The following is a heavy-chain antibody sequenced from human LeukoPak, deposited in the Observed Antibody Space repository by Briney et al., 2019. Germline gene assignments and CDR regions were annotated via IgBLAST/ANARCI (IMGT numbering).Heavy chain of an antibody. D-gene: IGHD6-19*01. Sequence: GGSLRLSCAASGFTFSNYWMSRVRQAPGKGLEWVANINQDGSEKYYVDSVKGRFTISRDNARSSLYLQMNSLRVEDTAVYYCARVQGSSGPGIFEYWGQGTLVPVSS. CDR1: GFTFSNYW. CDR3: ARVQGSSGPGIFEY. V-gene: IGHV3-7*01. J-gene: IGHJ4*02. CDR2: INQDGSEK.